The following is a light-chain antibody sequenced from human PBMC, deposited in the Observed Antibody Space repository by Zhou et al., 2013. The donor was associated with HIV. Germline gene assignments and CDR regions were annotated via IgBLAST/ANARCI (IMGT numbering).Light chain of an antibody. Sequence: DIQMTQSPSSVSASVGDRVTITCRASQGISSWLAWYQQKPGKAPKLLIYKTSSLERGVPSRFSGSGSGTDFTLTISSLQPEDFATYYCQQSYSTPFTFGPGTKVDIK. CDR1: QGISSW. CDR3: QQSYSTPFT. CDR2: KTS. J-gene: IGKJ3*01. V-gene: IGKV1-12*01.